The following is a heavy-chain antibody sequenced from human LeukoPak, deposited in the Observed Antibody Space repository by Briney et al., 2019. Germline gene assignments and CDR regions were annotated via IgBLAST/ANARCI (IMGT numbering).Heavy chain of an antibody. D-gene: IGHD6-13*01. Sequence: SETLSLTCTVSGYSISSGYYWSWIRQPPGKGLEWIGSIYHSGSTYYNPSLKSRVTISVDTSKNQFSLKLSSVTAADTAVYYCARDLGAAAGRDYWGQGTLVTVSS. CDR3: ARDLGAAAGRDY. J-gene: IGHJ4*02. V-gene: IGHV4-38-2*02. CDR1: GYSISSGYY. CDR2: IYHSGST.